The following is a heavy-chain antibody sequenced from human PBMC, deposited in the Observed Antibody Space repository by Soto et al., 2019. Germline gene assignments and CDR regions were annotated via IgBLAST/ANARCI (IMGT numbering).Heavy chain of an antibody. V-gene: IGHV4-59*08. D-gene: IGHD2-15*01. CDR1: GGSISSYY. CDR3: ARHVRYCSGGSCRYYYYYMDV. J-gene: IGHJ6*03. Sequence: PSETLSLTCTVSGGSISSYYWSWIRQPPGKGLEWIGYIYYSGSTNYNPSLKSRVTISVDTSKNQFSLKLSSVTAADTAVYYCARHVRYCSGGSCRYYYYYMDVWAKRTTVTVSS. CDR2: IYYSGST.